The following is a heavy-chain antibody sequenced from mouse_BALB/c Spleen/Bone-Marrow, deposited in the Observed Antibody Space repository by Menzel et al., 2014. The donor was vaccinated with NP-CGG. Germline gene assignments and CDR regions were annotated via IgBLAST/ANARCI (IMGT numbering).Heavy chain of an antibody. V-gene: IGHV5-9*02. CDR1: GFAFSSYD. D-gene: IGHD4-1*01. Sequence: EVKLMESGGGLVKPGGSLKLSCAASGFAFSSYDMSWVRQTPEKRLEWVATISSGGSYTYYPDSVEGRFTISRDNARNTLYLQMSSLRSEDTALYYCARPLTGAYFDYWGQGTTLTVSS. CDR2: ISSGGSYT. J-gene: IGHJ2*01. CDR3: ARPLTGAYFDY.